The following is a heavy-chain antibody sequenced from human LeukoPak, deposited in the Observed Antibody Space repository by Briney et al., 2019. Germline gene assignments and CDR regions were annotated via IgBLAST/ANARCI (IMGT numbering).Heavy chain of an antibody. D-gene: IGHD3-10*01. CDR3: ARDYGITMVRGVIGWFDP. CDR1: GGSISSYY. J-gene: IGHJ5*02. CDR2: IYYSGST. Sequence: SETLSLTCTVSGGSISSYYWSWIRQPPGKGLEWIGYIYYSGSTNYNPSLKSRVTISVDTSKNQFSLKLSSVTAADTAVYYCARDYGITMVRGVIGWFDPWGQGTLVTVSS. V-gene: IGHV4-59*01.